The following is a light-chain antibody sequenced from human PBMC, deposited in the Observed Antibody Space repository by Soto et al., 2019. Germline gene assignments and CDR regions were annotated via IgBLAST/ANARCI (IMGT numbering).Light chain of an antibody. V-gene: IGKV3-20*01. CDR2: GAS. Sequence: EIVLTQSTCTLSLSPGERATLSWRASQSVSSSYLAWYQQKPGQAPRLLIYGASSRATGIPDRFSGSGSGTEFSFTVTSLQSEDFAVYYCQQYDQWPITFGQGTRLEIK. CDR1: QSVSSSY. CDR3: QQYDQWPIT. J-gene: IGKJ5*01.